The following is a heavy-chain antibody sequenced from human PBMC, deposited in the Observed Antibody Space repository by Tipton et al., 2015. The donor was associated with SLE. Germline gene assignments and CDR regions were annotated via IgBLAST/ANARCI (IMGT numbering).Heavy chain of an antibody. D-gene: IGHD3-3*01. V-gene: IGHV1-2*02. CDR3: AVRSPGFWIGYDDAFDS. J-gene: IGHJ3*02. CDR1: GYTFTGHY. CDR2: INPKTGAT. Sequence: QLVQSGAEVKEPGASVKVACKASGYTFTGHYIHWVRQAPGQGLEWMGWINPKTGATIYAQKFHGRVTMTRDTSISTGYMELSSLRSDDTAMYYCAVRSPGFWIGYDDAFDSWGQGTMVTVSA.